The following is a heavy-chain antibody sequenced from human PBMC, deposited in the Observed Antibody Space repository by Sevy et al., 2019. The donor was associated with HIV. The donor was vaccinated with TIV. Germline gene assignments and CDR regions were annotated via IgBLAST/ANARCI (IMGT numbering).Heavy chain of an antibody. V-gene: IGHV3-21*01. CDR2: ISSGSSFI. D-gene: IGHD2-2*01. CDR1: GFSISGYT. Sequence: GGSLRLSCAASGFSISGYTMNWVRQAPGKGLEWVSSISSGSSFIYYADSQKGRFSISRDNARNLLHLQMYSLRVEDTAVYYCARVGLGDCSGTNCSPNDYWGQGTLVTVSS. CDR3: ARVGLGDCSGTNCSPNDY. J-gene: IGHJ4*02.